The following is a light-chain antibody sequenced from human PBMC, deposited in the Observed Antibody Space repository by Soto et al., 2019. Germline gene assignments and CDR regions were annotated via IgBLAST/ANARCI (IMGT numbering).Light chain of an antibody. CDR2: KAS. J-gene: IGKJ5*01. CDR3: QQYNSYPT. Sequence: DIQMTQSPSTLSASVGDRVTITCRASQSISSWLAWYQQKPGKAPKVLIYKASSLESGVPSRFSGSGSRTEFTLTISSLQPDDFATYYCQQYNSYPTFGQGTRLEIK. V-gene: IGKV1-5*03. CDR1: QSISSW.